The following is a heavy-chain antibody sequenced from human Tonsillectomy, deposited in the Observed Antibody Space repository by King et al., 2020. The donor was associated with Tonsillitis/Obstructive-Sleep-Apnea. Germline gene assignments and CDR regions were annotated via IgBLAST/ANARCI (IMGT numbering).Heavy chain of an antibody. CDR2: INIDGIST. D-gene: IGHD5-12*01. Sequence: VQLVESGGALVQPGGSLRLSCSASGFTFSSYWMHWVRQVPGKGLVWVSLINIDGISTRYADSVKGRFIISRDNDKNTLYPQMNSLRAEDTALYYCARDLGYSGYDLAYWGQGTLVTVSS. CDR3: ARDLGYSGYDLAY. CDR1: GFTFSSYW. J-gene: IGHJ4*02. V-gene: IGHV3-74*01.